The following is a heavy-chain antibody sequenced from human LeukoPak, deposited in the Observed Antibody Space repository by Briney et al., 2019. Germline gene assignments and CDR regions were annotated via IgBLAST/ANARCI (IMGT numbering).Heavy chain of an antibody. CDR1: GGTFSSYA. CDR2: IILIFGTA. CDR3: ARNYCSSTSCYTGAGPYYYYYYMDV. D-gene: IGHD2-2*02. V-gene: IGHV1-69*01. Sequence: GASVKVSCKASGGTFSSYAVSWVRQAPGQGLEWMGGIILIFGTANYAQKFQGRVTITADESTSTAYMELSSLRSEDTAVYYCARNYCSSTSCYTGAGPYYYYYYMDVWGKGTTVTVSS. J-gene: IGHJ6*03.